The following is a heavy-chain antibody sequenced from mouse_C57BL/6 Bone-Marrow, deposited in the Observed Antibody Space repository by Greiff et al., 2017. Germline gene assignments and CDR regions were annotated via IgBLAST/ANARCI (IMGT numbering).Heavy chain of an antibody. Sequence: EVQLQQSGPELVKPGASVKISCKASGYTFTDYYMNWVKQSHGKSLEWIGDINPNNGGTSYNQKFKGKATLTVDKSSSTASMELRSLTSEDSAVXYCARLPTTVVAPFDYWGQGTTLTVSS. V-gene: IGHV1-26*01. CDR2: INPNNGGT. D-gene: IGHD1-1*01. CDR1: GYTFTDYY. J-gene: IGHJ2*01. CDR3: ARLPTTVVAPFDY.